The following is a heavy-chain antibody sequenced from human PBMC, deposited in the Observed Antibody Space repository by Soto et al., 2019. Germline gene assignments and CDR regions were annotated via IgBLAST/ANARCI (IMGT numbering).Heavy chain of an antibody. V-gene: IGHV3-21*01. CDR3: ARERYCSGGSCYSDAFDI. CDR1: GFTFSSYS. D-gene: IGHD2-15*01. CDR2: ISSSSSYI. J-gene: IGHJ3*02. Sequence: GGSLRLSCAASGFTFSSYSMNWVRQAPGKGLEWVSSISSSSSYIYYADSVKGRFTISRDNAKNSLYLQMNSLRAEDTAVYYCARERYCSGGSCYSDAFDIWGQGTMVTV.